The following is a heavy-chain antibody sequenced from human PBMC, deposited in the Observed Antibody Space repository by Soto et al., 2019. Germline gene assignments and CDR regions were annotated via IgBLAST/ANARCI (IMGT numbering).Heavy chain of an antibody. V-gene: IGHV4-34*01. CDR1: GGSFSGYY. J-gene: IGHJ4*02. CDR3: ARTYSSSWSPFDH. D-gene: IGHD6-13*01. Sequence: QVQLQKWGAGLLKPSETLSLTCAVYGGSFSGYYWSWIRQPPGKGLEWIGEINQSGSTNYNPSLKSRVTISVDTSKNQFSLKLSSVTAADTAVYYCARTYSSSWSPFDHWGQGTLVTVSS. CDR2: INQSGST.